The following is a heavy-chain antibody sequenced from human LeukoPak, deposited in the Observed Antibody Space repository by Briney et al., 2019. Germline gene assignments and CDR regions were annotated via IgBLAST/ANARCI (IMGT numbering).Heavy chain of an antibody. CDR2: INPNSGGT. D-gene: IGHD5-18*01. CDR1: GYTFTGYY. Sequence: GAPVKVSCKASGYTFTGYYMHWVRQAPGQGLEWMGWINPNSGGTNYAQKFQGRVTMTRDTSISTAYMELSRLRSDDTAVYYCARGDTAMVPYFDYWGQGTLVTVSS. J-gene: IGHJ4*02. V-gene: IGHV1-2*02. CDR3: ARGDTAMVPYFDY.